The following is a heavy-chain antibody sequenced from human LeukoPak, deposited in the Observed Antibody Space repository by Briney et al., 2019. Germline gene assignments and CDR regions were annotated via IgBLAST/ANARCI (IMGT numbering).Heavy chain of an antibody. D-gene: IGHD3-22*01. J-gene: IGHJ4*02. Sequence: SVKVSCKASGGTFSSYAISWVRQAPGQGLEWMGGIIPIFGTANYAQKFQGRVTITADESTSTAYMELSSLRSEDTAVYYCAREGIYYYDSSGYPYYFDYWGQGTLVTVSS. CDR1: GGTFSSYA. CDR3: AREGIYYYDSSGYPYYFDY. CDR2: IIPIFGTA. V-gene: IGHV1-69*13.